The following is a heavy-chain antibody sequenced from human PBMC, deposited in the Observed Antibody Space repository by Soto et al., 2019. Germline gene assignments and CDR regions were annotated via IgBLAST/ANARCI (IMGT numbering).Heavy chain of an antibody. CDR3: AREFRPQNAVATLNLEY. CDR2: ISAYNGNT. V-gene: IGHV1-18*01. Sequence: QVQLVQSGAEVRKPGASVKVSCKASGYSFTNYGISWVRQAPGQGLEWMGWISAYNGNTKFAQKVQGSVTMATDTSTTTAYMELRSLRYDDTAVYYCAREFRPQNAVATLNLEYWSQGTRVTVSP. J-gene: IGHJ4*02. CDR1: GYSFTNYG. D-gene: IGHD6-19*01.